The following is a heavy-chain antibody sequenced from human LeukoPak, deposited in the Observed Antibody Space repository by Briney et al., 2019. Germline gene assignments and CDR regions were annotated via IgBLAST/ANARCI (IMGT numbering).Heavy chain of an antibody. CDR2: ISSSGSTI. CDR3: ARRGYSSSWYADAFDI. V-gene: IGHV3-48*03. Sequence: PGGSLRLSCAASGFXFSSYEMNWVRQAPGKGLEWVSYISSSGSTIYYADSVKGRFTISRDNAKNSLYLQMNSLRAEDTAVYYCARRGYSSSWYADAFDIWGQGTMVTVSS. D-gene: IGHD6-13*01. J-gene: IGHJ3*02. CDR1: GFXFSSYE.